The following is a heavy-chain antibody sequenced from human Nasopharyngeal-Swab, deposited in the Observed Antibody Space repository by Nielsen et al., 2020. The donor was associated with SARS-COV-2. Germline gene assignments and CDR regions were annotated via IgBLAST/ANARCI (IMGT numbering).Heavy chain of an antibody. CDR3: ARERDYYYGSGSYPPDP. V-gene: IGHV4-34*01. J-gene: IGHJ5*02. D-gene: IGHD3-10*01. CDR2: INHSGST. Sequence: WIRRPPGKGLEWIGEINHSGSTNYNPSLKSRVTISVDTSKNQFSLKLSSVTAADTAVYYCARERDYYYGSGSYPPDPWGQGTLVTVSS.